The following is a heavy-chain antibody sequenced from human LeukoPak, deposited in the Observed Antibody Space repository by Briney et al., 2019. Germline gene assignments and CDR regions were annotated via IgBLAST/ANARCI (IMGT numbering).Heavy chain of an antibody. CDR1: GFTFSSYA. CDR3: AMDKPPTFIAVAGTFDY. D-gene: IGHD6-19*01. CDR2: ISYDGSNE. J-gene: IGHJ4*02. V-gene: IGHV3-30-3*01. Sequence: GGSLRLSCAASGFTFSSYAMHWVRQAPGKGLEWVAVISYDGSNEYYADSVKGRFTISRDNSKNTLYLQMNSLRAEDTAVYYCAMDKPPTFIAVAGTFDYWGQGTLVTVSS.